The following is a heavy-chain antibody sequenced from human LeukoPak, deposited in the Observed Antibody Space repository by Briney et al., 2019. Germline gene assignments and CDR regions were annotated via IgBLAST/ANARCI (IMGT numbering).Heavy chain of an antibody. V-gene: IGHV3-21*01. CDR1: GFRFSNYG. Sequence: GGSLRLSCAASGFRFSNYGMNWVRQAPGKGLEWVSLISSSSSYIYYADSVKGRFTISRDNAKNSLYLQMNSLRAEDTAVYYCARCRNGYRNDVFDIWGQGTMVTVSS. CDR3: ARCRNGYRNDVFDI. CDR2: ISSSSSYI. J-gene: IGHJ3*02. D-gene: IGHD5-24*01.